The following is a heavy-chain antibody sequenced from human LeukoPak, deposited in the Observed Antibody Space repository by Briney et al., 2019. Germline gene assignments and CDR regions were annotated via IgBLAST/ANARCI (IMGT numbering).Heavy chain of an antibody. V-gene: IGHV3-33*01. Sequence: GGSLRLSCAASGFTFSSYGMHWVHQAPGKGLEWVAVIWDDGSNKYYADSVKGRFTISRDNSKNTLYLQMNSLRAEDTAVYYCARAMVRGVIISSTDVWGKGSTVTVYS. CDR1: GFTFSSYG. CDR3: ARAMVRGVIISSTDV. CDR2: IWDDGSNK. D-gene: IGHD3-10*01. J-gene: IGHJ6*04.